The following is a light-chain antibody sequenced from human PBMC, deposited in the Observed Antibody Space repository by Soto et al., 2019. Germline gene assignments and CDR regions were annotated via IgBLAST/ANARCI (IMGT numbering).Light chain of an antibody. Sequence: DIQMTQSPSSLSASVGDRVTITCRASQSISSHLNWYQQKSGKGPNLLIFGASSVQSGVPSRFSGSGSGTDFTLTINSLQREDSATYYCQQGYSSPLSFGGGTQVAIK. CDR2: GAS. V-gene: IGKV1-39*01. J-gene: IGKJ4*01. CDR1: QSISSH. CDR3: QQGYSSPLS.